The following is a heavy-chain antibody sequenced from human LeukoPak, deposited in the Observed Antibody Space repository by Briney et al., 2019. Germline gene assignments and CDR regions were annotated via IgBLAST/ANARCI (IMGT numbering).Heavy chain of an antibody. V-gene: IGHV3-30*18. CDR2: ISYDGSNK. D-gene: IGHD3-22*01. J-gene: IGHJ4*02. Sequence: PGGSLRLSCAASGFTFSSYGMHWVRQAPGKGLEWVAVISYDGSNKYYADSVKGRFTISRDNSKNTLYLQMNSLRAEDTAVYYCAKEFYYYDSSGHYFDYWGQGTLVTVSS. CDR3: AKEFYYYDSSGHYFDY. CDR1: GFTFSSYG.